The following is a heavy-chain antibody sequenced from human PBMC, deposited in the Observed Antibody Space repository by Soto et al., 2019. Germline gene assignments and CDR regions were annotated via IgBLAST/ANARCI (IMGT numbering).Heavy chain of an antibody. J-gene: IGHJ5*02. CDR2: SSSNSAYI. CDR3: TRDASRDSSARGWFDP. V-gene: IGHV3-21*01. D-gene: IGHD6-13*01. Sequence: GGSLRLSCAASGFTFRSFTMNWVRQAPGKGLEWVSTSSSNSAYIYYTDALRGRFTISRDNAKNSLHLQMNSLRAEDTAVYYCTRDASRDSSARGWFDPWGAGTLVTVSS. CDR1: GFTFRSFT.